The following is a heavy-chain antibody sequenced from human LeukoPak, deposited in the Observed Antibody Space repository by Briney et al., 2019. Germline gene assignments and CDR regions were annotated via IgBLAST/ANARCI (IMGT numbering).Heavy chain of an antibody. D-gene: IGHD6-19*01. CDR3: ASIRSGWPWYFDY. V-gene: IGHV3-53*01. CDR1: GFTLSSNY. CDR2: IYSDGTT. J-gene: IGHJ4*02. Sequence: GGSLRLSCAASGFTLSSNYMSWVRQAPGEGLEWVSVIYSDGTTYYANSVKGRFTISRDNSKNTLYLQMNSLRAEDTAVYYCASIRSGWPWYFDYWGQGTQVTVSS.